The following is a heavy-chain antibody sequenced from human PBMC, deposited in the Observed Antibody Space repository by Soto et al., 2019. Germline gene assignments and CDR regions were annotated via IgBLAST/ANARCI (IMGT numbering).Heavy chain of an antibody. V-gene: IGHV3-74*01. D-gene: IGHD2-15*01. CDR2: INSDGSST. Sequence: EVQLVESGGGLVQPGGSLRLSCAASGFTFSSYWMHWVRHAPGKGLVWVSRINSDGSSTSYADPVKGRFTISRDNAKNTLYLQMNSLRAGDTAVYYCARVLVAAYSFDYWGQGTLVTVSS. J-gene: IGHJ4*02. CDR3: ARVLVAAYSFDY. CDR1: GFTFSSYW.